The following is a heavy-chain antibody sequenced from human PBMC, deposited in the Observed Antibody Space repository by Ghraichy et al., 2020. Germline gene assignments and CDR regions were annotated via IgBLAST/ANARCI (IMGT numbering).Heavy chain of an antibody. CDR1: GFSFSSYA. CDR3: AKRYSSGWYAPNPDAFDF. V-gene: IGHV3-23*01. CDR2: ISGSGYGT. J-gene: IGHJ3*01. Sequence: GESLNISCAASGFSFSSYAMSWVRQAPGKGLEWVSAISGSGYGTHYADSVKGRFTISRDNSKNTLYLQMNSLRAEDTAVYYCAKRYSSGWYAPNPDAFDFWGQGTMVTVSS. D-gene: IGHD6-19*01.